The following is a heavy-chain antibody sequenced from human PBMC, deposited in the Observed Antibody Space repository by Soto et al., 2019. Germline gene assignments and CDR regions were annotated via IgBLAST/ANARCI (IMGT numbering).Heavy chain of an antibody. V-gene: IGHV4-34*03. D-gene: IGHD3-16*01. Sequence: SETLSLTCAVYGGSFSGYYWNWIRQPPGKGLEWIGEINHSGSTNYNPSLKSRVTISLDTSKNQFSLKLSSVTAADTAVYYCVGGDFDYWGPGTLVTVSS. J-gene: IGHJ4*02. CDR2: INHSGST. CDR1: GGSFSGYY. CDR3: VGGDFDY.